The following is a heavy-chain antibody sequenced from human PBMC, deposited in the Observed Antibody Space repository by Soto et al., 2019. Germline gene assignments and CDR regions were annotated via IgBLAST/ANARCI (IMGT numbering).Heavy chain of an antibody. D-gene: IGHD3-22*01. CDR2: ISYDGSNK. Sequence: PGGSLRLSCAASGFTFSSYAMHWVRQAPGKGLEWVAVISYDGSNKYYADSVKGRFTISRDNSKNTLYLQMNSLRAEDTAVYYCAREKDYYDSSGYYQGHWFDPWGQGTLVTVSS. V-gene: IGHV3-30-3*01. CDR1: GFTFSSYA. J-gene: IGHJ5*02. CDR3: AREKDYYDSSGYYQGHWFDP.